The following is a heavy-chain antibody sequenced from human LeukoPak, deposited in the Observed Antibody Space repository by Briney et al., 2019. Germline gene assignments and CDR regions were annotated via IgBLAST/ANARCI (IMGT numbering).Heavy chain of an antibody. CDR3: ARAHSPVTGTPTDNWFDP. D-gene: IGHD1-7*01. CDR2: ISAYNGNT. V-gene: IGHV1-18*01. CDR1: SYTFTSYG. J-gene: IGHJ5*02. Sequence: GASVKVSCKASSYTFTSYGISWVRQAPGQGLEWMGWISAYNGNTNYAQKLQGRVTMTTDTSTSTAYMELRSLRSDDTAVYYCARAHSPVTGTPTDNWFDPWGQGTLVTVSS.